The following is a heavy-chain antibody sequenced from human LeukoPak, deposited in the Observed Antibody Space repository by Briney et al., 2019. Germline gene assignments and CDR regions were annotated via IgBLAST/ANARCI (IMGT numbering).Heavy chain of an antibody. V-gene: IGHV3-30-3*01. CDR2: ISHDGTTK. Sequence: QPGRSLRLSCAASGFTFSSYAMHWVRQAPGKGLERVAVISHDGTTKYYTDSVKGRFTISRDNSRNTLYLQMNSLRAEDTAVFYCAREVQRPNFFDYWGQGTLVTVSS. J-gene: IGHJ4*02. D-gene: IGHD1-1*01. CDR3: AREVQRPNFFDY. CDR1: GFTFSSYA.